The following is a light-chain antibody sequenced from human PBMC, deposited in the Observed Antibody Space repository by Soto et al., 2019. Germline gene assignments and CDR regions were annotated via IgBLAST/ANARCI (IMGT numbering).Light chain of an antibody. CDR1: QDISMY. J-gene: IGKJ4*01. V-gene: IGKV1-33*01. CDR3: QQYHDLPLT. Sequence: DIQMTQSPSSLSASVGDRVTITCHASQDISMYLNWYRHKLGKAPELLIFDASNLETAFPSRFSGSGSGTNFTFTISGLQPEHSATYYCQQYHDLPLTFGGGTKVEV. CDR2: DAS.